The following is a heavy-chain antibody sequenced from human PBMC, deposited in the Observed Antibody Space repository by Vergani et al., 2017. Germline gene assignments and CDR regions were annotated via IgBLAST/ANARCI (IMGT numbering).Heavy chain of an antibody. V-gene: IGHV3-30*02. CDR2: IRYDGSSE. CDR1: GFTFNTYG. CDR3: ARDPGGSGYDRGDFFVY. Sequence: QVQILQSGGGVVQPGGSLRLSCTLSGFTFNTYGIHWVRQAPGKGLEWVSFIRYDGSSEYYVDSVKGRFTISRDNAKNSLYLQMNSLRAEDTAVYYCARDPGGSGYDRGDFFVYWGQGTLVTVSS. J-gene: IGHJ4*02. D-gene: IGHD5-12*01.